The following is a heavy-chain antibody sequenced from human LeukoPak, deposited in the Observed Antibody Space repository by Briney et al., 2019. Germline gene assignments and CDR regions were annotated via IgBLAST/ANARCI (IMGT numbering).Heavy chain of an antibody. CDR1: GGSISSGGYY. D-gene: IGHD5-18*01. J-gene: IGHJ4*02. CDR2: IYYSGST. CDR3: ANVDTAMDYFDY. V-gene: IGHV4-31*03. Sequence: PSETLSLTCTVSGGSISSGGYYWRWIRQHPGKGLEWIGYIYYSGSTYYNPSLKSRVTISVDTSKNQFSLKLSSVTAADTAVYYCANVDTAMDYFDYWGQGTLVTVSS.